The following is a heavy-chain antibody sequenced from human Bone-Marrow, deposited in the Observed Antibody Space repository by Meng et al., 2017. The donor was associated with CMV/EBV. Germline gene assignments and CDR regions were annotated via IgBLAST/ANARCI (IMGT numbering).Heavy chain of an antibody. V-gene: IGHV3-74*02. D-gene: IGHD1-26*01. J-gene: IGHJ4*02. CDR2: IDGDGRGI. CDR1: GFTLGSHW. Sequence: EVVLVGSGGGLGQPGRSLGLSCAASGFTLGSHWMHWVRQAPGKGLEWVSRIDGDGRGISYADSVQGRFSISRDNAKNTLYLQMDSLRVEDTAVYYCARGVAETLGWEMGYWGQGTLVTVSS. CDR3: ARGVAETLGWEMGY.